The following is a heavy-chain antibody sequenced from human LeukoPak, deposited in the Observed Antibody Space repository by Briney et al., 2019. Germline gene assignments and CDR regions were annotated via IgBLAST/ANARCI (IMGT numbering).Heavy chain of an antibody. V-gene: IGHV4-39*07. CDR3: AKSGPAAGRPDAFDI. CDR1: GGSVTSSSFY. J-gene: IGHJ3*02. D-gene: IGHD2-2*01. CDR2: ISYSGIT. Sequence: SETLSLTCTLSGGSVTSSSFYWAWIRQPPGKGLECIGTISYSGITYYNSPLKSRVTISVDTSKNQFSLKLNSVTAADTAVYFCAKSGPAAGRPDAFDIWGQGTMVTVSS.